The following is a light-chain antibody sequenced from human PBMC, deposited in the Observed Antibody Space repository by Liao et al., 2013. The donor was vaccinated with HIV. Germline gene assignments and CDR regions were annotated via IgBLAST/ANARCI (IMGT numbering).Light chain of an antibody. CDR2: QDR. V-gene: IGLV3-1*01. CDR1: KLGHRY. J-gene: IGLJ2*01. Sequence: SYELTQPPSVSVSPGQTASITCSGDKLGHRYAYWYQQKPGQSPVLVIYQDRKRPSGIPERFAGSNSGNTATLTISGTQAMDEADYYCQAWDSSTVVFGGGTXLTVL. CDR3: QAWDSSTVV.